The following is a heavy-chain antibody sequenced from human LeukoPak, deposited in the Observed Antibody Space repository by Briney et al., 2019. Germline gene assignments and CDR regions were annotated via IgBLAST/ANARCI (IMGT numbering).Heavy chain of an antibody. CDR1: GYTFTCYY. CDR2: INPNSGGT. D-gene: IGHD1-26*01. J-gene: IGHJ3*02. Sequence: ASVKVSCKASGYTFTCYYMHWVRQAPGQGLEWMGWINPNSGGTNYAQKFQGRVTITRDTSISTAYMELSRLRSDDTAVYYCAREGGSRWEHNAFDIWGQGTRVTVSS. V-gene: IGHV1-2*02. CDR3: AREGGSRWEHNAFDI.